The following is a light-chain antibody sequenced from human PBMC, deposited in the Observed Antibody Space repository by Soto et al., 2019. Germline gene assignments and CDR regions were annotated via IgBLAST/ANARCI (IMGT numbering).Light chain of an antibody. CDR2: LNSDGSH. CDR1: SGHSSYD. CDR3: QTWGSGIPVV. V-gene: IGLV4-69*01. J-gene: IGLJ2*01. Sequence: QLVLTQSPSASASLGASVKLTCTLSSGHSSYDIAWHQQQPEKGPRYLMKLNSDGSHSKGDGIPDRFSGSSSGAERYLTISSLQSEDEADYYCQTWGSGIPVVFGGGTKLTVL.